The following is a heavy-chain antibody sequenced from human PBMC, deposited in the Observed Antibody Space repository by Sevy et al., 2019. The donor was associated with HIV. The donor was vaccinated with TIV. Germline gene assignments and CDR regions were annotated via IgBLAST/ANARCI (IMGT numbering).Heavy chain of an antibody. J-gene: IGHJ6*02. V-gene: IGHV3-30-3*01. CDR2: ISYDGSNK. CDR1: GFTFSSYA. D-gene: IGHD5-18*01. CDR3: AREGGSAMVQYYYYYGMDV. Sequence: GGSLRLSCAASGFTFSSYAMHWVRQAPGKGLEWVAVISYDGSNKYYADSVKGRFTISRDNSKNTLYLQMNSLRAEDTAVYYSAREGGSAMVQYYYYYGMDVWGQGTTVTVSS.